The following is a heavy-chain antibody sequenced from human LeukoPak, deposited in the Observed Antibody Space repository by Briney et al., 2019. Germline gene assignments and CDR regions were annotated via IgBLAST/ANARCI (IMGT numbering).Heavy chain of an antibody. J-gene: IGHJ3*02. CDR1: GGSTSSYY. V-gene: IGHV4-59*01. CDR2: IYYSGST. CDR3: ARGSAFDI. Sequence: SETLSLTCTVSGGSTSSYYWSWIRQPPGKGLEWIGYIYYSGSTNYNPSLKSRVTISVDTSKNQFSLKLSSVTAADTAVYYCARGSAFDIWGQGTMVTVSS.